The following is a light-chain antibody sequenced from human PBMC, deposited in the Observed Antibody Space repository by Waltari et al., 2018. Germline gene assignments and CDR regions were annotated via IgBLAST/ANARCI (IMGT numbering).Light chain of an antibody. CDR2: GAS. J-gene: IGKJ4*02. V-gene: IGKV3-11*01. CDR1: HGVGRS. Sequence: SCSARHGVGRSLGWDQQKPSQAPRLVISGASNRSTGIPDRFSGSGSGTDVSLTISRLETEDFAVDYCQHCVRLPVSFGRGTKVEVK. CDR3: QHCVRLPVS.